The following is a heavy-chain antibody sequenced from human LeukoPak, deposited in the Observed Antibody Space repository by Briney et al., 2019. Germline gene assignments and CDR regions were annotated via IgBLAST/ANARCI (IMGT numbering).Heavy chain of an antibody. J-gene: IGHJ6*03. CDR2: MNHGGST. V-gene: IGHV4-34*01. D-gene: IGHD3-10*01. Sequence: PETLSLTCAVYGGSFSGYYWNWIRQPPGKGLEWIGEMNHGGSTNYNPSLKSRVTISVDTSKNQFSLKLRSVTAADTAVYYCARRFGRKFGERFYYYHYMDVWGKGTTVTISS. CDR3: ARRFGRKFGERFYYYHYMDV. CDR1: GGSFSGYY.